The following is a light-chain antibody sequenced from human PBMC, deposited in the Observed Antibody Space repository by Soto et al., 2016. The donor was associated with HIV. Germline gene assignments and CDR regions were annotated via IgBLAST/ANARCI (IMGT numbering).Light chain of an antibody. V-gene: IGLV3-21*03. J-gene: IGLJ2*01. CDR2: DDD. CDR3: QLWDSLSDHVV. Sequence: SYELTQPPSVSVAPGKTASITCGGNNIETKSVHWYQQKPGQAPVLVVYDDDDRPSGIPERFSGSNSGNTATLIISRVEAGDEADYYCQLWDSLSDHVVFGGGTKLDRP. CDR1: NIETKS.